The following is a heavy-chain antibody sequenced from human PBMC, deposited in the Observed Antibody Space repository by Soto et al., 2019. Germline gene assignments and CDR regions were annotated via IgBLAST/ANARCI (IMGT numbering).Heavy chain of an antibody. D-gene: IGHD2-21*01. CDR3: AACLVGVNYYYGMDV. Sequence: QVQLVQSGAEVKKPGSSVKVSCKASGGTFSSYAINWVRQAPGQGLEWMGGIIPIFATADYTQKFQGRVTSTADESTSTAYMELSSLSSEDTAVYYCAACLVGVNYYYGMDVWGQGTTVTVSS. CDR2: IIPIFATA. J-gene: IGHJ6*02. V-gene: IGHV1-69*12. CDR1: GGTFSSYA.